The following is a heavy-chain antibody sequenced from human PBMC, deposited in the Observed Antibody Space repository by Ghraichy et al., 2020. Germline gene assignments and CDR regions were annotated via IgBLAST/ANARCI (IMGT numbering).Heavy chain of an antibody. V-gene: IGHV3-30*18. CDR3: AKDTSPTGYYFDY. Sequence: LSLTCVGSEFTFSRYAMHWVRQAPGKGLEWVAVISKDGSNYHYADSVKGRFSISRDNSKNTLYLQMNSLRAEDTALYYCAKDTSPTGYYFDYWGQGTLATVS. CDR1: EFTFSRYA. CDR2: ISKDGSNY. J-gene: IGHJ4*02. D-gene: IGHD2-2*01.